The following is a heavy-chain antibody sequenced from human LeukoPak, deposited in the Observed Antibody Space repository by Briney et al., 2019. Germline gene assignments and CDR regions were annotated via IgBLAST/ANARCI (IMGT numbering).Heavy chain of an antibody. Sequence: GGSLRPSCTASGFTFGDYAMSWVRQAPGKGLEWVGFIRSKAYGGTTEYAASVKGRFTISRDASKNTLFLQMNSLKTEDTAVYHCTTGGHYYGHWGQGTLVTVSS. D-gene: IGHD3-16*01. CDR1: GFTFGDYA. J-gene: IGHJ4*02. CDR3: TTGGHYYGH. V-gene: IGHV3-49*04. CDR2: IRSKAYGGTT.